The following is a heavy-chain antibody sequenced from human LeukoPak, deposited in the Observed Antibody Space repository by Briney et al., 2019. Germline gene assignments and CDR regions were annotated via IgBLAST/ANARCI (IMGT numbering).Heavy chain of an antibody. J-gene: IGHJ4*02. V-gene: IGHV3-23*01. CDR3: ATPPTVTRNY. CDR2: ISGSGGRT. CDR1: GFTFSSYA. D-gene: IGHD4-17*01. Sequence: GGSLRLSCAASGFTFSSYAMSWVRQAPGKGLEWVSSISGSGGRTHYADSVRGRFTICRDNSKNTLYLQMDSLRAEDTAVYYCATPPTVTRNYWGQGTLVTVSS.